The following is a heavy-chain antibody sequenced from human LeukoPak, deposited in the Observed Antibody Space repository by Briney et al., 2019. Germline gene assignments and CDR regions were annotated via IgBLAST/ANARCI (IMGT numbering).Heavy chain of an antibody. D-gene: IGHD1-1*01. CDR2: ISGSGGST. CDR3: AKDPGGNWKAGAFDI. J-gene: IGHJ3*02. CDR1: GFTFSNAW. V-gene: IGHV3-23*01. Sequence: GGSLRLSCAASGFTFSNAWMNWVRQAPGKGLEWVSAISGSGGSTYYADSVKGRFTISRDNSKNTLYLQMNSLRAEDTAVYYCAKDPGGNWKAGAFDIWGQGTMVTVSS.